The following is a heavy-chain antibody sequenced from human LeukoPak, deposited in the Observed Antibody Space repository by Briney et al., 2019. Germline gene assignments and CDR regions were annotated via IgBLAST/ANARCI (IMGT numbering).Heavy chain of an antibody. V-gene: IGHV3-23*01. D-gene: IGHD3-10*01. CDR2: ISGGDTT. Sequence: PGGSLRLSCAASGFTFSSYAMNWVRQAPGKGLEWVSGISGGDTTYYADSVKGRFTISRDNSKNTLYLQMNSLRAEDMAIYYCAKGMLRGVLSSFDYWGQGTLVTVSS. CDR1: GFTFSSYA. CDR3: AKGMLRGVLSSFDY. J-gene: IGHJ4*02.